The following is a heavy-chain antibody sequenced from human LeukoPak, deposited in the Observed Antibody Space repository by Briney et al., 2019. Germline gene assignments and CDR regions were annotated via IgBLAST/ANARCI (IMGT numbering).Heavy chain of an antibody. CDR3: AKRGSAWSFDY. CDR1: GGSISSYY. J-gene: IGHJ4*02. Sequence: SETLSLTCTVSGGSISSYYWSWIRQPPGKGLEWIGYIYYSGSTNYNPSLKSRVTISVDTSKNQFSLKLSSVTAADTALYYCAKRGSAWSFDYWGQGTPVTVSS. D-gene: IGHD6-19*01. CDR2: IYYSGST. V-gene: IGHV4-59*01.